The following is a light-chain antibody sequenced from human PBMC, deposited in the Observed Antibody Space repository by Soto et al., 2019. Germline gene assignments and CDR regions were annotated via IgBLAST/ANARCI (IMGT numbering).Light chain of an antibody. V-gene: IGKV3-20*01. CDR3: QQYGSSPIT. CDR1: QSVSSSY. Sequence: EIVLTHSPCTLYFSPWDRATRSCRASQSVSSSYLAWYQQKPGQAPRLLIYGASSRATGIPDRFSGSGSGTDFTLTISRLEPEDFAVYYCQQYGSSPITLGQGTRLEIK. CDR2: GAS. J-gene: IGKJ5*01.